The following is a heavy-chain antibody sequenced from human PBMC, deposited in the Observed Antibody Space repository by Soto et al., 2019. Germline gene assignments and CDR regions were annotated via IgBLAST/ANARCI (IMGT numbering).Heavy chain of an antibody. D-gene: IGHD3-3*01. Sequence: GGSLRLSFAVSGFTFHDSAMHWVRQAPGKGLEWVSSVTLNSGTIGYADSVQGRFTASRDNARNSLYLQMNSVRAEDTALYFCAKGLFVGTCPFDYWGQGTVVTV. V-gene: IGHV3-9*01. J-gene: IGHJ4*02. CDR1: GFTFHDSA. CDR2: VTLNSGTI. CDR3: AKGLFVGTCPFDY.